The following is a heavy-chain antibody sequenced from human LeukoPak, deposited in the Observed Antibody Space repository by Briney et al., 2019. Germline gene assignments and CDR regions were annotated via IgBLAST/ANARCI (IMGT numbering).Heavy chain of an antibody. J-gene: IGHJ5*02. V-gene: IGHV1-8*01. CDR1: GYTFTSYD. Sequence: ASVKVSCKASGYTFTSYDINWVRQATGQGLEWMGWMNPNSGNTDYAQKLQGRVTMTRNTSLSTAYMEPSSLRSDDTAVFYFAKGRLTYSSAYWFDPWGKGTLVTVS. D-gene: IGHD6-25*01. CDR3: AKGRLTYSSAYWFDP. CDR2: MNPNSGNT.